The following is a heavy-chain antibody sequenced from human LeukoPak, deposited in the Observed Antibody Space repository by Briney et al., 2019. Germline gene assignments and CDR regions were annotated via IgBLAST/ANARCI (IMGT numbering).Heavy chain of an antibody. CDR2: IYYSGST. Sequence: KASETLSLTCTVSGGSISSYYWSWIRQPPGKGLEWIGSIYYSGSTYYNPSLKSRVTISVDTSKNQFSLKLSSVTAADTAVYYCARVMAARGGLLYYYYYYMDVWGKGTTVTVSS. CDR3: ARVMAARGGLLYYYYYYMDV. D-gene: IGHD2-15*01. CDR1: GGSISSYY. V-gene: IGHV4-59*12. J-gene: IGHJ6*03.